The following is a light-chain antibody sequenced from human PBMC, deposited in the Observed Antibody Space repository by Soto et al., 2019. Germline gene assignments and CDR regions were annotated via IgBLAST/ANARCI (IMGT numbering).Light chain of an antibody. J-gene: IGKJ1*01. Sequence: TQSPSTLSSSVGDRVTITCRASQSISIWLAWYQQKPGKAPKILIYKASSLESGVPSRFSGSGSGTEFTLTISSLQPDDFATYYCQQYSTYTPRTFGQGTQVDIK. V-gene: IGKV1-5*03. CDR2: KAS. CDR3: QQYSTYTPRT. CDR1: QSISIW.